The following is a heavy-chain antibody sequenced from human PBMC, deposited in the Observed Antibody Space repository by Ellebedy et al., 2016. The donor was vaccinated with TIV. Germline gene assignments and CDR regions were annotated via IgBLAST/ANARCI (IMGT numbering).Heavy chain of an antibody. J-gene: IGHJ4*02. Sequence: ASVKVSCXASGYTFTSYGISWVRQAPGQGLEWMGWISAYNGNTNYAQKLQGRVTMTTDTSTSTAYMELRSLRSDDTAVYYCARDALDIVEMYYFDYWGQGTLVTVSS. CDR2: ISAYNGNT. CDR3: ARDALDIVEMYYFDY. V-gene: IGHV1-18*01. D-gene: IGHD2-15*01. CDR1: GYTFTSYG.